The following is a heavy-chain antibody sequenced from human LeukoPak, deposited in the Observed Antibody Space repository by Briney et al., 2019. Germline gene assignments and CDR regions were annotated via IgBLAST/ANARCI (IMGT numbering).Heavy chain of an antibody. CDR3: AKKPPLYSSSSPDY. D-gene: IGHD6-6*01. J-gene: IGHJ4*02. V-gene: IGHV3-74*01. CDR2: INTDGSTT. Sequence: GGSLRLSCAASGFTFNNYWMHWVRQAPGKGLVWVSRINTDGSTTSYADSVKGRFTISRDNAKNTLYLQMNSLRAEDTAVYYCAKKPPLYSSSSPDYWGQGTLVTVSS. CDR1: GFTFNNYW.